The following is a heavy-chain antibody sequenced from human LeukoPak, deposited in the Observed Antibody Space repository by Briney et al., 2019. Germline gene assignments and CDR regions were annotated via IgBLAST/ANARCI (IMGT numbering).Heavy chain of an antibody. V-gene: IGHV3-23*01. CDR3: ARGSGRITIFGVPY. CDR2: INSYGAYT. CDR1: GFTFTSYD. Sequence: GGTLRLSCAASGFTFTSYDMTWVRQAPGKGLEWVSTINSYGAYTYYADSVKGRFTISRDNAKNSLYLQMSSLRAEDTAVYYCARGSGRITIFGVPYWGQGTLVTVSS. J-gene: IGHJ4*02. D-gene: IGHD3-3*01.